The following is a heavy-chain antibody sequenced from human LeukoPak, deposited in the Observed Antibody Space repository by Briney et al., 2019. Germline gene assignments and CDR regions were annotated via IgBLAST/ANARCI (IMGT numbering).Heavy chain of an antibody. CDR3: ARWYCTSTSCYYDY. V-gene: IGHV3-53*01. D-gene: IGHD2-2*01. Sequence: GGSLRLSCAASGFTVSTNYMRWVRQAPGKGLEWVSIIYNIGTTKYTDSVKGRCTISRDNSKNTLYLQMNRLRADDTAVYYCARWYCTSTSCYYDYWGQGTLVTVSS. CDR2: IYNIGTT. CDR1: GFTVSTNY. J-gene: IGHJ4*02.